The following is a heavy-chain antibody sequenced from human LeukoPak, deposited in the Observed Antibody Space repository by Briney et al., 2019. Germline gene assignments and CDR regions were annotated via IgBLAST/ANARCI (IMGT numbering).Heavy chain of an antibody. CDR2: IYYSGST. CDR1: GGSISSGGYY. J-gene: IGHJ3*02. CDR3: ARGYYDSSGPSAFDI. Sequence: PSETLSLTCTVSGGSISSGGYYWSWIRQHPGTGLEWIGYIYYSGSTYYNPPLKSRVTLSVDTSKNQFSLKLSSVTAADTAVYYCARGYYDSSGPSAFDIWGQGTMVTVSS. D-gene: IGHD3-22*01. V-gene: IGHV4-31*03.